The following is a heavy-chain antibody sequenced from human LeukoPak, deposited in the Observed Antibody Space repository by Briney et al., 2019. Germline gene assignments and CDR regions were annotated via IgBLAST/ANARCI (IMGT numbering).Heavy chain of an antibody. CDR1: GYTFTSYY. V-gene: IGHV1-46*01. J-gene: IGHJ4*02. CDR3: ARGRTYYDFWSGYYHFDY. CDR2: INPSGGST. Sequence: ASVKVSCKASGYTFTSYYMHWVRQAPGQGLEWMGIINPSGGSTSYAQKFQGRVTMTKDTSTSTAYMELRSLRSDDTAVYYCARGRTYYDFWSGYYHFDYWGQGTLVTVSS. D-gene: IGHD3-3*01.